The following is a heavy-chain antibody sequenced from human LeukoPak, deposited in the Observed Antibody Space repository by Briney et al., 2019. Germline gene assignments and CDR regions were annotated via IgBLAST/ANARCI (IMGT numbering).Heavy chain of an antibody. CDR3: AELYYYDSSGYYYEYFQH. V-gene: IGHV1-69*04. CDR1: GGTLTSYA. J-gene: IGHJ1*01. Sequence: SANVSCKPSGGTLTSYAISAVRQAPGQGLEWMGRIIPIFGIANYAQKFQGRVTITADKSTSTAYMELSSLRSEDTAVYYCAELYYYDSSGYYYEYFQHWGQGTLVTVSS. CDR2: IIPIFGIA. D-gene: IGHD3-22*01.